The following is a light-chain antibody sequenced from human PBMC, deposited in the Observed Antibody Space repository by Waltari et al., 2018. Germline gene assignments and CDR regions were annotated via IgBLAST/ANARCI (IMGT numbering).Light chain of an antibody. Sequence: QSVLTQPPSASGTPGQRVTISCSGSSSTIGSNPVNWYQQLPGTAPKLLIYSNNQRPSGVPDRFSGSKSGTSASLAISGLQSEDEADYYCAAWDDSLNVRYVFGTGTKVTVL. V-gene: IGLV1-44*01. J-gene: IGLJ1*01. CDR1: SSTIGSNP. CDR3: AAWDDSLNVRYV. CDR2: SNN.